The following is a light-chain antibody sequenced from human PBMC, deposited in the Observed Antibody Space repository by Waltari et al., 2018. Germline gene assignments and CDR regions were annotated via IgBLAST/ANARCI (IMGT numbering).Light chain of an antibody. Sequence: SSELTQDPAVSVALGQTVRITCQGDSLRSYYASWYQQKPGQAPGLVIYGKNHRPPGAPSRFAGSISGNTAFLTITGAQAEDEADYYCNSRDSSGNHLGVFGGGTKLTVL. CDR3: NSRDSSGNHLGV. CDR1: SLRSYY. J-gene: IGLJ3*02. CDR2: GKN. V-gene: IGLV3-19*01.